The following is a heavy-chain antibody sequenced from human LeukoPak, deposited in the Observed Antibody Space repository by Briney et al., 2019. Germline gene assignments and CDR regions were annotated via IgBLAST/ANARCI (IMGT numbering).Heavy chain of an antibody. D-gene: IGHD5-18*01. CDR2: ISAYNDNT. V-gene: IGHV1-18*01. Sequence: ASVKVSCKASGYTFTSYGISWVRQAPGQGLEWMGWISAYNDNTNYAQKLQGRVTMTTDTSTSTAYMELRSLRSDDTAVYYCAREGDTAMGVVYYFDYWGQGTLVTVSS. CDR3: AREGDTAMGVVYYFDY. CDR1: GYTFTSYG. J-gene: IGHJ4*02.